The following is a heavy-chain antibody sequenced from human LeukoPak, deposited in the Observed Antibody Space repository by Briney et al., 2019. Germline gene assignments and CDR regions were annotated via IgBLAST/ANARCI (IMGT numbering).Heavy chain of an antibody. CDR3: AMGGMSVRRFDP. D-gene: IGHD6-6*01. V-gene: IGHV3-23*01. J-gene: IGHJ5*02. CDR2: ISASGGYA. Sequence: GGSLRLSCAASGFTFGSYAMSWVRQAPAKGLEWVSAISASGGYAYYADSVKGRFTISRDNSKNTLYLQMNSLRAEDTATYYCAMGGMSVRRFDPWGQGTLVTVSS. CDR1: GFTFGSYA.